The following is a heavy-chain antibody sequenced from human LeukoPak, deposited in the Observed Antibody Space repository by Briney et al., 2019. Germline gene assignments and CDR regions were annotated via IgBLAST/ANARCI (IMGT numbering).Heavy chain of an antibody. V-gene: IGHV1-2*02. CDR2: INPNSGGT. CDR3: ARAYYYDSSGSLHY. Sequence: GASVKVSCKASGYTFTGYYMHWVRQAPGQGLEWMGWINPNSGGTNYAQKFQGRVTMTRDTSISTAYMELSGLRSDDTAVYYCARAYYYDSSGSLHYWGQGTLVTVSS. CDR1: GYTFTGYY. D-gene: IGHD3-22*01. J-gene: IGHJ4*02.